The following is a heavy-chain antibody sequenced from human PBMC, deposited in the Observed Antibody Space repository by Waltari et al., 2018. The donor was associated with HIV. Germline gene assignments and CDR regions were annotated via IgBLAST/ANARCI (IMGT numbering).Heavy chain of an antibody. CDR3: ARESRRRIRQGGINWFDP. J-gene: IGHJ5*02. CDR1: GGSLTDFY. Sequence: QVQLQQWGAGQLKASETLSLTCAVYGGSLTDFYWTWIRQCPGRGLEWIAEINQSGRGDFNPSLKRRVTIAIDPAKKQLSLTLKSVTAADTGVYYCARESRRRIRQGGINWFDPWGQGTPVNVLS. CDR2: INQSGRG. D-gene: IGHD3-10*01. V-gene: IGHV4-34*01.